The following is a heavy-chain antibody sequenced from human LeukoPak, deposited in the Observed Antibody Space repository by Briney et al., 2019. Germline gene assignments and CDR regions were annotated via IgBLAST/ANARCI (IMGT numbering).Heavy chain of an antibody. CDR2: IYPGDSDT. J-gene: IGHJ6*02. CDR3: ARHAYYGMGV. CDR1: GYSFTSYW. V-gene: IGHV5-51*01. Sequence: GESLKISWKGSGYSFTSYWIGWVRQMPGKGLEGMGIIYPGDSDTRYSPSVQGQVTISADKFISTGYLQWSSLKASGTAMYYCARHAYYGMGVWGQGTTVTVSS.